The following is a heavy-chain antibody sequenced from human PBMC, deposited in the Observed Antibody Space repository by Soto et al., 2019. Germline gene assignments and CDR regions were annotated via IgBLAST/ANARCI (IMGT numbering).Heavy chain of an antibody. CDR2: ISAYNGNT. CDR3: ASSPPCYYIENWFDP. V-gene: IGHV1-18*01. J-gene: IGHJ5*02. D-gene: IGHD3-22*01. Sequence: QVQLVQSGAEVKKPGASVKVSCKASGYTFTSYGISWVRQAPGQGLEWMGWISAYNGNTNYAQKLQGRVTMTTDTSTSTAYMELRSLRSDDTAVYYCASSPPCYYIENWFDPWGQGTLVTVSS. CDR1: GYTFTSYG.